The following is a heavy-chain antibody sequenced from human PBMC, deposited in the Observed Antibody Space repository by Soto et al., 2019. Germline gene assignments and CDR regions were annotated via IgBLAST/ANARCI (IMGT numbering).Heavy chain of an antibody. CDR2: INHRGST. Sequence: PSETLSLTCAVYGGSFSGCYWSWVRQPPGKGLERIGEINHRGSTNYNPSLKSRVTISVDTSKNQFSLNLNSVTAADTAVYYCARVRPTGNGDCHLTEGYYAMEVWRQGTTGTVSS. CDR3: ARVRPTGNGDCHLTEGYYAMEV. V-gene: IGHV4-34*01. D-gene: IGHD2-21*02. J-gene: IGHJ6*02. CDR1: GGSFSGCY.